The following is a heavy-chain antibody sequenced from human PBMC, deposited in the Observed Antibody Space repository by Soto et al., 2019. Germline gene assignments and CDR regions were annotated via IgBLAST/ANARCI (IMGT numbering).Heavy chain of an antibody. Sequence: EVQLVESGGGLVQPGGSLRLSCAVSGFSFTFYGWNWVRQAPGKGLEWISYISTSSSTIYYADSVKGRFTISRDNAKNSLYLQVSGLRDEDTAVYYCARLDYGDSAIFDYWGQGSQVIVSS. V-gene: IGHV3-48*02. D-gene: IGHD4-17*01. J-gene: IGHJ4*02. CDR1: GFSFTFYG. CDR3: ARLDYGDSAIFDY. CDR2: ISTSSSTI.